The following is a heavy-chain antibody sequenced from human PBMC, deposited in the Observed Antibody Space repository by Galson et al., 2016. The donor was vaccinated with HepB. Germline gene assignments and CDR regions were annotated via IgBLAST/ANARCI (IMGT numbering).Heavy chain of an antibody. D-gene: IGHD6-19*01. V-gene: IGHV1-46*01. CDR2: INPSGGST. Sequence: SVKVSCRASGYTFTSYYMHWVRQAPGQGLEWMGIINPSGGSTSSAQKFKGRVTMTRDTSTSTVYMELSSLRSEDTAVYYCAREGTNIAVAATAFDYWGQGTLVTVSS. CDR1: GYTFTSYY. CDR3: AREGTNIAVAATAFDY. J-gene: IGHJ4*02.